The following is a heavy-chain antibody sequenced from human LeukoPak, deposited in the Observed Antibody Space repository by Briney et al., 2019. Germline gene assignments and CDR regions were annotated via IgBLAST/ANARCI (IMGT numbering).Heavy chain of an antibody. V-gene: IGHV4-61*02. D-gene: IGHD2-2*01. J-gene: IGHJ3*02. CDR2: IYTSGST. CDR1: GGSISSGSYY. Sequence: PSETLSLTCTVSGGSISSGSYYWSWIRQPAGKGLEWIGRIYTSGSTNYNPSLKSRVTISVDTSKNQFSLKLSSVTAADTAVYYCARAADIVVVPAAIMEDAFDIWGQGTMVTVSS. CDR3: ARAADIVVVPAAIMEDAFDI.